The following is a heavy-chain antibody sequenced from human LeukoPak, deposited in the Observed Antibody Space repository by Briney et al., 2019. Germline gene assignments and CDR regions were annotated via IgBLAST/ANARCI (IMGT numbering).Heavy chain of an antibody. V-gene: IGHV3-7*01. CDR3: ARGSGWVDH. CDR1: GFTFTAYA. J-gene: IGHJ4*02. D-gene: IGHD6-25*01. CDR2: IHQDGSVT. Sequence: GGSLRLSCAASGFTFTAYAMSWFRQTPGKGLEWVGNIHQDGSVTNYVDAVKGRFTISRDNARNSVFLQLNSLRAEDTALYYCARGSGWVDHWGQGTLVTVSS.